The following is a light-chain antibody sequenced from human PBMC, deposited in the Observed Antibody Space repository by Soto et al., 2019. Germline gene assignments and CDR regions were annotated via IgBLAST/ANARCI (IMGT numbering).Light chain of an antibody. CDR1: SSDVGGYNY. V-gene: IGLV2-11*01. CDR2: DVS. Sequence: QSALTQPRSVSGSPGQSVTISCTGTSSDVGGYNYVSWYQQHPGKAPKLMIYDVSKRPSGVPDRFSGSKSGNTASLTISGLQAEDEADYYCRSYAGSYTYVFGIGTKLTVL. CDR3: RSYAGSYTYV. J-gene: IGLJ1*01.